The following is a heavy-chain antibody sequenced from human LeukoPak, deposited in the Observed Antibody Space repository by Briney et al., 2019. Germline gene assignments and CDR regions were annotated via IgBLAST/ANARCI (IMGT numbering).Heavy chain of an antibody. D-gene: IGHD1-26*01. V-gene: IGHV4-39*07. CDR1: GGSISSSTYY. CDR2: IYYSGSA. CDR3: ARGGLVGVTTCYFGS. Sequence: SETLSLTCTVSGGSISSSTYYWGWIRQPPGEGLQWIGNIYYSGSAYYNPSLKSRVTISVDTSKNQFSLKLNSVTAADTAVYYCARGGLVGVTTCYFGSWGQGTLVTVSS. J-gene: IGHJ4*02.